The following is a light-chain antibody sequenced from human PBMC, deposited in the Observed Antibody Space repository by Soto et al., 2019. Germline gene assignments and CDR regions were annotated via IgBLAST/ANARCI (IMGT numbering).Light chain of an antibody. Sequence: EIVLTQSPGTLSLSPGERATLSCRASQSVSDTYLAWYQQKPGQPPRLLIYGASNRATGIPDRVSGSGSGTDFTLTVSRLEPEDFAVYYCQFGTLVWTFGQGTKAEIK. J-gene: IGKJ1*01. CDR3: QFGTLVWT. V-gene: IGKV3-20*01. CDR2: GAS. CDR1: QSVSDTY.